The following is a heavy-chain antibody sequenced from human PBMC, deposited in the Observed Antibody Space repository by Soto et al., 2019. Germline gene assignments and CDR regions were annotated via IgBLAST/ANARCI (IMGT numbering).Heavy chain of an antibody. J-gene: IGHJ4*02. Sequence: PSETLSLTCTVSGGSVSSGSYYWSWFRQPPGKGLEWIGYVYFTGAANYNPSLRSRVTMSRDTSKNQFSLNLNSVTAADTATYFCAREGRSTVYLDYWGQGALVTVS. CDR1: GGSVSSGSYY. D-gene: IGHD1-26*01. CDR3: AREGRSTVYLDY. V-gene: IGHV4-61*01. CDR2: VYFTGAA.